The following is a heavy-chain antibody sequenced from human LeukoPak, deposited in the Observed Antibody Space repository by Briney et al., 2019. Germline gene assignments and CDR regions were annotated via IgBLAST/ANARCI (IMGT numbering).Heavy chain of an antibody. CDR1: GYTFTSYG. CDR3: ARRGSGSYRDYFDY. J-gene: IGHJ4*02. D-gene: IGHD1-26*01. Sequence: GASVKVSCKASGYTFTSYGISWVRQAPGQGLEWMGWISAYNGNTNYAQKLQGRVTMTTDSSTSTAYMELRSLRSDDAAVYYCARRGSGSYRDYFDYWGQGTLVTVSS. CDR2: ISAYNGNT. V-gene: IGHV1-18*01.